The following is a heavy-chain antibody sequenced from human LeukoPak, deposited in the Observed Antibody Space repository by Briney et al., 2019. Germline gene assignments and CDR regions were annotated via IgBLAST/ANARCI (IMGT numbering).Heavy chain of an antibody. J-gene: IGHJ4*02. CDR1: GGSISSYY. V-gene: IGHV4-59*01. CDR2: IYYSGST. Sequence: SETLSLTCTVSGGSISSYYWSWIRQPPGKGLEWIGYIYYSGSTDYNPSLKSRVTISLDTSKNQFSLKLSPVTAADTAVYYCAKAFSYYNSGTLDYWGQGTLVTVSS. CDR3: AKAFSYYNSGTLDY. D-gene: IGHD3-10*01.